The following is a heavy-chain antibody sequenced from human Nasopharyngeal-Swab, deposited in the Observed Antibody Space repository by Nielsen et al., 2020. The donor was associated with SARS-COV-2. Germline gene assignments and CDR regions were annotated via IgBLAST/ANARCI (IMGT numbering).Heavy chain of an antibody. Sequence: GASLKISCAASGFTFSSYSMNWVRQAPGKGLEWVSSISSSSSYTYYTDSVRGRFTISRDNSKNTLNLQMNNLRAEDTAIYYCAKDRDSGDDSEEYYHYYGMDVWGQGAPVTVSS. V-gene: IGHV3-21*04. J-gene: IGHJ6*02. CDR2: ISSSSSYT. D-gene: IGHD5-12*01. CDR3: AKDRDSGDDSEEYYHYYGMDV. CDR1: GFTFSSYS.